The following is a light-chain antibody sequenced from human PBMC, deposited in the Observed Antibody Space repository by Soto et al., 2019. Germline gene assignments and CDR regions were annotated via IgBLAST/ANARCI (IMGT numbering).Light chain of an antibody. Sequence: ILVTQYPATQSWSPWESAPLSCSASQSVSSYLAWYQQKPGQAPRLLIYDASNRATGIPARFSGSGSGTDFTLTISSLEPEDFAVYYCQQRSNWPPITFGQGTRLEIK. CDR2: DAS. J-gene: IGKJ5*01. V-gene: IGKV3-11*01. CDR1: QSVSSY. CDR3: QQRSNWPPIT.